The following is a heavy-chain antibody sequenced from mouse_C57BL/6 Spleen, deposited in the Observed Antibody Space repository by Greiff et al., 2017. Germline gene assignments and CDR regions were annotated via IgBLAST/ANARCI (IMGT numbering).Heavy chain of an antibody. D-gene: IGHD2-13*01. CDR3: ARSGDY. Sequence: QVQLQQPGAELVRPGSSVKLSCKASGYTFTSYWIHWVKQRPIQGLEWIGNIDPSDSDTHYNQKFKDKATLTVDKSSSTAYMQLSSLTSEDSAVYYCARSGDYWGQGTLVTVSA. CDR2: IDPSDSDT. J-gene: IGHJ3*01. CDR1: GYTFTSYW. V-gene: IGHV1-52*01.